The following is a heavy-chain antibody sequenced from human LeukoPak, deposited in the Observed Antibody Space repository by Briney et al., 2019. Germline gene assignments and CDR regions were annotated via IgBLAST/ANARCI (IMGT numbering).Heavy chain of an antibody. V-gene: IGHV3-30*04. J-gene: IGHJ4*02. CDR2: ISYDGSNK. Sequence: GGSLRLSCAASGFTFSSYAMHWVRQAPGKGLEWVAVISYDGSNKYYADSVKGRFTISRDNSKNTLYLQMNSLRAEDTAVYYCARLKAGNWGQGTVVAVSS. CDR3: ARLKAGN. CDR1: GFTFSSYA.